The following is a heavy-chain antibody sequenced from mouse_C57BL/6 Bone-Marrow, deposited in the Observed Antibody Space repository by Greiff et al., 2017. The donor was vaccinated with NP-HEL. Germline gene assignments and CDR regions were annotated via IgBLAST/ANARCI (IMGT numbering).Heavy chain of an antibody. D-gene: IGHD1-1*01. CDR2: IWSGGST. CDR1: GFSLTSYG. Sequence: VQLQQSGPGLVQPSQSLSITCTVSGFSLTSYGVHWVRQSPGKGLEWLGVIWSGGSTDYNAAFISRLSISKDNSKSQVFFKMNSLQADDTAIYYSARGITTVPWFAYWGQGTLVTVSA. V-gene: IGHV2-2*01. J-gene: IGHJ3*01. CDR3: ARGITTVPWFAY.